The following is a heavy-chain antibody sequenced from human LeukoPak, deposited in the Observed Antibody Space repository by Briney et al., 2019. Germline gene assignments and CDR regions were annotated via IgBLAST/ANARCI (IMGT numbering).Heavy chain of an antibody. D-gene: IGHD6-19*01. Sequence: GGSLRLSCAASGFTFSSYSMNWVRQAPGKGLEWVSSISSSSSYIYYADSVKGRFTISRDNAKNSLYLQMNSLRAEDTAVYYCARDRVYSSGQDYFDYWGQGTLVTVSS. V-gene: IGHV3-21*01. CDR3: ARDRVYSSGQDYFDY. CDR2: ISSSSSYI. CDR1: GFTFSSYS. J-gene: IGHJ4*02.